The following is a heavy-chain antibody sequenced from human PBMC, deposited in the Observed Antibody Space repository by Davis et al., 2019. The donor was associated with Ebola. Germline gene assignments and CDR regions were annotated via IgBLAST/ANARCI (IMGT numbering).Heavy chain of an antibody. V-gene: IGHV3-30*03. CDR1: GFTFSSYG. CDR3: ARDAVAARTGGGDGMDV. Sequence: PGGSLRLSCAASGFTFSSYGMHWVRQAPGKGLEWVAVISYDGSNKYYADSVKGRFTISRDNSKNTLYLQMNSLRAEDTAVYYCARDAVAARTGGGDGMDVWGQGTTVTVSS. D-gene: IGHD6-6*01. J-gene: IGHJ6*02. CDR2: ISYDGSNK.